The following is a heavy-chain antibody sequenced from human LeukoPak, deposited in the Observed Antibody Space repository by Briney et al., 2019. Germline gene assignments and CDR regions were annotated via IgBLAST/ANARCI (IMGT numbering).Heavy chain of an antibody. CDR2: INPSGGST. CDR1: GGTFSSYA. CDR3: ARDVVVVVAATPDYYYYGMDV. V-gene: IGHV1-46*01. J-gene: IGHJ6*04. D-gene: IGHD2-15*01. Sequence: ASVKVSCKASGGTFSSYAISWVRQAPGQGLEWMGIINPSGGSTSYAQKFQGRVTMTRDTSTSTVYMELSSLRSEDTAVYYCARDVVVVVAATPDYYYYGMDVWGKGTTVTVSS.